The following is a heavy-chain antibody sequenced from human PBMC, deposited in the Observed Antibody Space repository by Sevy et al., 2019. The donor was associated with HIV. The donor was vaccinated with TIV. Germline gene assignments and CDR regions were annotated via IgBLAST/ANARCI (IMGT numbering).Heavy chain of an antibody. V-gene: IGHV4-61*02. CDR1: GGSISSGSYY. Sequence: SETLSLTCTVSGGSISSGSYYWSWIQQPAGKGLEWIGRIYTSGSTNYNPSLKSRVTISVDTSKNQFSLKLSSVTAADTAVYYCACVVVTAQRPGAFDIWGQGTMVTVSS. CDR2: IYTSGST. CDR3: ACVVVTAQRPGAFDI. D-gene: IGHD2-21*02. J-gene: IGHJ3*02.